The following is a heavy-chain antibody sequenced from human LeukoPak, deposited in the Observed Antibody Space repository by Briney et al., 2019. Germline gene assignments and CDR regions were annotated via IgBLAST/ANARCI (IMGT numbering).Heavy chain of an antibody. CDR3: ARSKGVDYDFWSGYPNWFDP. Sequence: SETLSLTCAVYGGSFSGYYWSWIRQPPGKGLEWIGYIYYSGSTNYNPSLKSRVTISVDTSKNQFSLKLSSVTAADTAVYYCARSKGVDYDFWSGYPNWFDPWGQGTLVTVSS. CDR2: IYYSGST. V-gene: IGHV4-59*01. J-gene: IGHJ5*02. D-gene: IGHD3-3*01. CDR1: GGSFSGYY.